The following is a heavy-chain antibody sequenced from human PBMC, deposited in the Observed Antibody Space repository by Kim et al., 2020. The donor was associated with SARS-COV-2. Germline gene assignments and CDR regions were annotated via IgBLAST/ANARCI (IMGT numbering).Heavy chain of an antibody. CDR2: INHSGST. D-gene: IGHD3-3*01. J-gene: IGHJ4*01. V-gene: IGHV4-34*01. CDR3: ARDISRGRITIFGRDY. Sequence: SETLSLTCAVYGGSFSGYYWSWIRQPPGKGLEWIGEINHSGSTNYNPSLKSRVTISVDTSKNQFSLKLSSVTAADTAVYYCARDISRGRITIFGRDYWG. CDR1: GGSFSGYY.